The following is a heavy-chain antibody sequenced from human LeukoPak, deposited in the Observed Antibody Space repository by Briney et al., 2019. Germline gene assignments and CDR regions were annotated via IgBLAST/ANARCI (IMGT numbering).Heavy chain of an antibody. CDR3: ARESSWGNFDY. CDR2: IYYSGST. Sequence: KPSETLSLTCTVSGGSISSYYWSWIRQPPGKGLEWIGYIYYSGSTNYNPSLKSRVTLSVDTSKNQFSLKLSYVTAADTAVYFCARESSWGNFDYWGQGTLVTVSS. J-gene: IGHJ4*02. D-gene: IGHD7-27*01. CDR1: GGSISSYY. V-gene: IGHV4-59*01.